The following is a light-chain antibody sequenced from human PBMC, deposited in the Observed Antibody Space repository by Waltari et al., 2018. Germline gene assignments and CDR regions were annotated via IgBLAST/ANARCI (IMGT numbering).Light chain of an antibody. CDR3: GTWDNTLSANTRSAV. CDR2: END. J-gene: IGLJ2*01. CDR1: TSNIGNNY. Sequence: QSVLTQPPSVSAAPGQKVTISCSGSTSNIGNNYVSWYQQFPGAAPKVLIYENDKRTKGIPDRLSGSKAGTSATLAITGLQTGDEADYYCGTWDNTLSANTRSAVFGGGTKVTVL. V-gene: IGLV1-51*02.